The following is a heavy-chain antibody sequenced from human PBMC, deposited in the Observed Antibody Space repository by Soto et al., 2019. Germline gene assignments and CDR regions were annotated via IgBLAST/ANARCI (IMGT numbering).Heavy chain of an antibody. Sequence: GGSLRLSCAASGFTVSSTYMNWVRQAPGKGLEWVSVLYAGGNTYYADSVKGRFTISRDNSKNTLHLEMNSLRAEDTAVYYCAITSIRGNYYFDYWGPGTLVTVSS. CDR3: AITSIRGNYYFDY. V-gene: IGHV3-66*01. CDR2: LYAGGNT. J-gene: IGHJ4*02. CDR1: GFTVSSTY. D-gene: IGHD1-7*01.